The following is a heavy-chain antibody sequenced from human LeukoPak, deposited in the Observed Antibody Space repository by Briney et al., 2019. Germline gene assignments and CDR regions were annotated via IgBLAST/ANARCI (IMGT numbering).Heavy chain of an antibody. D-gene: IGHD3-16*02. CDR3: ARAYYDYVWGGYRNFDY. Sequence: ASVKVSCKASGYTFTGYYMHWVRQAPGQGLEWMGWISTYNGNTNYAQKFQGRVTMTTDTSTSTAYMELRSLRSDDTAVYYCARAYYDYVWGGYRNFDYWGQGALVTVSS. CDR2: ISTYNGNT. CDR1: GYTFTGYY. V-gene: IGHV1-18*04. J-gene: IGHJ4*02.